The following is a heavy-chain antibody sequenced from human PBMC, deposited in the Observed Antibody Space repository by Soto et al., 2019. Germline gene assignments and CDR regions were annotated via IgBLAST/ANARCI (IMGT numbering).Heavy chain of an antibody. D-gene: IGHD3-10*01. CDR3: AKGEEFLSYYGMAV. CDR2: ISYDGSKK. Sequence: QVQLVESGGGVVQPGRSLRLSCAASGFTFSSYGMHWVRQAPGKGLEWVAVISYDGSKKYYADSVKGRFTISRDNSKNTLYLHVNSLRAEDTAVYYCAKGEEFLSYYGMAVWGQGTTVTFSS. V-gene: IGHV3-30*18. J-gene: IGHJ6*02. CDR1: GFTFSSYG.